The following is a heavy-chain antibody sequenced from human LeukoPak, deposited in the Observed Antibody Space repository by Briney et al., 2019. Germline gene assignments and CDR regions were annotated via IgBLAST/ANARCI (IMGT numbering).Heavy chain of an antibody. CDR1: GGSFSSYF. CDR2: INHSGST. V-gene: IGHV4-34*01. J-gene: IGHJ4*02. Sequence: KSSETLSLTCAVYGGSFSSYFWTWIRQPPGKGLEWIGEINHSGSTNYNPSLKSRVTISVDTSKNQFSLKLSSVTAADTAVYYCATTTIRLGYWGQGTLVTVSS. CDR3: ATTTIRLGY. D-gene: IGHD1-26*01.